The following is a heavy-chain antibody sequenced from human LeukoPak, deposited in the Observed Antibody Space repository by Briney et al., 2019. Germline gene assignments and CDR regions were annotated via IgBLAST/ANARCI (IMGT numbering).Heavy chain of an antibody. CDR1: GFTFSSYG. D-gene: IGHD5-12*01. Sequence: GGSLRLSCAASGFTFSSYGMHWVRQAPGKGLEWVAFIRYDGINKYYADSVKGRFTISRDNSKNTLYLQMNSLRAEDTAVYHCAKSPGGGYSGYDLDYWGQGTLVTVSS. CDR3: AKSPGGGYSGYDLDY. CDR2: IRYDGINK. J-gene: IGHJ4*02. V-gene: IGHV3-30*02.